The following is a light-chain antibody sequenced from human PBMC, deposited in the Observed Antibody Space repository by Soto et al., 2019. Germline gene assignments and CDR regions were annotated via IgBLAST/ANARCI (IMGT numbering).Light chain of an antibody. V-gene: IGLV2-14*01. Sequence: QSALTQPASVSGSAGQSIAISCTGSSSDVGIYNYVSWYQQHPGKVPQLIIYEVTSRPSGVSIRFSGSKSGNTASLTISGLPPEDDADYYCSSYTTSTTRVFGTGTKVTVL. CDR2: EVT. CDR1: SSDVGIYNY. J-gene: IGLJ1*01. CDR3: SSYTTSTTRV.